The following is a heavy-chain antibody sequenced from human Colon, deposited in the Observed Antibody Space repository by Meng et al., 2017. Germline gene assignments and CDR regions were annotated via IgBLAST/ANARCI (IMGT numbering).Heavy chain of an antibody. V-gene: IGHV1-18*01. D-gene: IGHD6-19*01. Sequence: QVQLVQSGAEVKKPGASVKVSCKASGYIFTTYGISWVRQAPGEGLEWMGWISAYNGNTNSAQKFQDRVTMTTDTSTNTAYMELRSLRSDDTAMYYCARDRQWLGSDYWGQGTLVTVS. CDR3: ARDRQWLGSDY. J-gene: IGHJ4*02. CDR1: GYIFTTYG. CDR2: ISAYNGNT.